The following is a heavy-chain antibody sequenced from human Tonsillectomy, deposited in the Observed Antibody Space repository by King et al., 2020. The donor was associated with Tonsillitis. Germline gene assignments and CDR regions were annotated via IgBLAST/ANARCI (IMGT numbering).Heavy chain of an antibody. V-gene: IGHV4-39*01. CDR1: GDSIGSSSYY. CDR3: PRSSGYYRDFNY. Sequence: LQLQESGPGLVKPSETLSLTCTVSGDSIGSSSYYWGWIRQPPGKGLEWIGSIYYSGSTYSNPSLKSRVTISVDTSKNQFSLTLTSVTAADTAVYYCPRSSGYYRDFNYWGQGTLVTVSS. CDR2: IYYSGST. D-gene: IGHD3-22*01. J-gene: IGHJ4*02.